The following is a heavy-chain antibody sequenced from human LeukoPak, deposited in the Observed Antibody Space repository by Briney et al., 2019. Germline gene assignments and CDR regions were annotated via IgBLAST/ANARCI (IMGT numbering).Heavy chain of an antibody. CDR1: GGSVSSGSYY. D-gene: IGHD3-22*01. CDR2: IYYSGST. J-gene: IGHJ4*02. Sequence: SETLSLTCTVSGGSVSSGSYYWSWIRQPPGKGLEWIGYIYYSGSTNYNPSLKSRVTISVDTSKNQFSLKLSSVTAADTALYYCARYSGYYLSYFDSWGQGTLVTVSS. V-gene: IGHV4-61*01. CDR3: ARYSGYYLSYFDS.